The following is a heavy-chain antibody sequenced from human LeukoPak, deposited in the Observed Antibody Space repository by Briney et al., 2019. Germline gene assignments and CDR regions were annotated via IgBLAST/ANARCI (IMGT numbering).Heavy chain of an antibody. V-gene: IGHV4-59*01. Sequence: SETLSLTCTVSGGSISSYYWSWIRQPPGKGLEWIGYIYYSGSTNYNPSLKSRVTMSVDTSKNQFSLKLSSVTAADTAVYYCARDLKMGYSSGRYSWGTGSSNDYWGQGTLVTVSS. CDR1: GGSISSYY. J-gene: IGHJ4*02. CDR2: IYYSGST. CDR3: ARDLKMGYSSGRYSWGTGSSNDY. D-gene: IGHD6-19*01.